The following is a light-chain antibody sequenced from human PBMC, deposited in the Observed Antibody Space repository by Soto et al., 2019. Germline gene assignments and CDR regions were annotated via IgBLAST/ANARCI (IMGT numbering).Light chain of an antibody. V-gene: IGKV3-20*01. CDR3: QQYGSSHST. CDR2: GAS. J-gene: IGKJ3*01. CDR1: QSVSSSY. Sequence: EIVLTQSPGTLSLSPGERATLSCRASQSVSSSYLAWYQQKPGQAPRLLIYGASSRATGIPDRFSGSGSGTDFTLTISRLEPEDFAVYDCQQYGSSHSTFGPGTKVDIK.